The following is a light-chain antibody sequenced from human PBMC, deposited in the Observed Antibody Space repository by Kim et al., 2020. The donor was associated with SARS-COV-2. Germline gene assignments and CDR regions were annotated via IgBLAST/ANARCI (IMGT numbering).Light chain of an antibody. J-gene: IGKJ1*01. CDR3: QQYNSWPRT. CDR1: QSVSSN. CDR2: GAS. Sequence: VSPGERATRSCRASQSVSSNLAWYQQKPGQVPRLLIYGASTRATGIPARFSGSGSGTEFILTISSLQSEDFAVYYCQQYNSWPRTFGQGTKVDIK. V-gene: IGKV3-15*01.